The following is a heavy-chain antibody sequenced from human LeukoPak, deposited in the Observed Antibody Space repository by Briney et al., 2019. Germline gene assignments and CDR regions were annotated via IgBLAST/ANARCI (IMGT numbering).Heavy chain of an antibody. CDR3: ARGPHERSGYPDD. J-gene: IGHJ4*02. Sequence: ASVKVSCKASGYTFTGYYMHWVRQAPGQGLEWMGWINPNSGGTNYAQKFQGRVTMTRDTSISTAYMELSRLRSDDTAMYYCARGPHERSGYPDDWGQGTLVTVSS. CDR2: INPNSGGT. CDR1: GYTFTGYY. D-gene: IGHD3-22*01. V-gene: IGHV1-2*02.